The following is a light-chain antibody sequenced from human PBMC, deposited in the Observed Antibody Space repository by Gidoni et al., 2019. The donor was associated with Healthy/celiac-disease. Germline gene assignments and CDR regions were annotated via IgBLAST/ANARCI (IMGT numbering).Light chain of an antibody. CDR1: QSLLHSNGYTY. J-gene: IGKJ5*01. V-gene: IGKV2-28*01. CDR3: MQALQTPIT. Sequence: DIVMTQSPLSLPVTPGEPAFISCRSSQSLLHSNGYTYLDWYLQKPGQSPQLLIYLGSNRASGVPDRFSGSGSGTDFTLKISRVEAEDVGVYYCMQALQTPITFGQGTRLEIK. CDR2: LGS.